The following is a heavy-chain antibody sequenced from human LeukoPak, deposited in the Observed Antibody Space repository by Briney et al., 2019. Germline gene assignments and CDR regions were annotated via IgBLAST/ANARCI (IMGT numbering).Heavy chain of an antibody. CDR2: INPSGGST. V-gene: IGHV1-46*01. Sequence: ASVKVSCKASGYTFTSYYMHWVRQAPGQGLEWMGIINPSGGSTSYAQKFQGRVTITADKSTSTAYMELSSLRSEDTAVYYCASRGSGSYYVDWYFDLWGRGTLVTVSS. J-gene: IGHJ2*01. D-gene: IGHD1-26*01. CDR3: ASRGSGSYYVDWYFDL. CDR1: GYTFTSYY.